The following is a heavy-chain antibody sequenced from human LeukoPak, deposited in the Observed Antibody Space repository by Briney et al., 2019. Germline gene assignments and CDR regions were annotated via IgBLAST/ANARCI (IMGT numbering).Heavy chain of an antibody. CDR1: GFTFSSYG. Sequence: PGGSLRLSCAASGFTFSSYGMHWVRQAPGKGLEWVAFIRYDGSNKYYADSVKGRFTISRDNSKNTLYLQMNSLKTEDTAVYYCAKTWSGSYAHFDYWGQGTLVTVSS. J-gene: IGHJ4*02. V-gene: IGHV3-30*02. D-gene: IGHD1-26*01. CDR2: IRYDGSNK. CDR3: AKTWSGSYAHFDY.